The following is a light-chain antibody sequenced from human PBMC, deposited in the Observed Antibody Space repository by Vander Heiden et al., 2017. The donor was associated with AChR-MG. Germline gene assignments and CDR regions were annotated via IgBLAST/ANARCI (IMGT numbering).Light chain of an antibody. V-gene: IGKV3-11*01. CDR2: DAS. CDR1: QTVSTY. J-gene: IGKJ4*01. Sequence: IVLTQSPATLSLSPGERATLSCRPSQTVSTYLDWYQQKPGQAPRLLIDDASNRATGIPARFSGSGSGTDFTLTIVSLEPEDFAVYYCQQRSNWPLTFGGGTKVEIK. CDR3: QQRSNWPLT.